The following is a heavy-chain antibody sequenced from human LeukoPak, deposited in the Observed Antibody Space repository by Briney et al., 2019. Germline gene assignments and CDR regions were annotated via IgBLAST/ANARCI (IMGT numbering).Heavy chain of an antibody. Sequence: SEALSLTCTVSGGSISSSSYYWGWIRQPPGKGLEWIGSIYYSGSTYYNPSLKSRVTISVDTSKNQFSLKLSSVTAADTAVYYCARLPPLRPLEWPQGCFDPRGQGTLVTVSS. D-gene: IGHD3-3*01. CDR3: ARLPPLRPLEWPQGCFDP. CDR1: GGSISSSSYY. V-gene: IGHV4-39*01. CDR2: IYYSGST. J-gene: IGHJ5*02.